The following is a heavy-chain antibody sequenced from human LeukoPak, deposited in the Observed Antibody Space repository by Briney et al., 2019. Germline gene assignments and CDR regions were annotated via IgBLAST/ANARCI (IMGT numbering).Heavy chain of an antibody. CDR3: VSFQQLVDY. CDR2: ISGSGGST. CDR1: GFTFSIAA. V-gene: IGHV3-23*01. Sequence: SGGSLRLSCAASGFTFSIAAMSWGCQTPGEGRECGSAISGSGGSTYYADSVKGRFTISRDNSKNTLYLQMNSLRAEDTAVYYCVSFQQLVDYWGQGTLVTVS. D-gene: IGHD6-13*01. J-gene: IGHJ4*02.